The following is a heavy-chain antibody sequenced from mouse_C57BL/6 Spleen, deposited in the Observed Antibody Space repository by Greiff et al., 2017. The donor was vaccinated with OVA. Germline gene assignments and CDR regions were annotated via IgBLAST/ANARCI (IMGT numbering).Heavy chain of an antibody. CDR3: ARERFITTVVANYFDY. D-gene: IGHD1-1*01. Sequence: EVKLQESGPGLVKPSQSLSLTCSVTGYSITSGYYWNWIRQFPGNKLEWMGYISYDGSNNYNPSLKNRISITRDTSKNQFFLKLNSVTTEDTATYYCARERFITTVVANYFDYRGQGTTLTVSS. CDR1: GYSITSGYY. V-gene: IGHV3-6*01. CDR2: ISYDGSN. J-gene: IGHJ2*01.